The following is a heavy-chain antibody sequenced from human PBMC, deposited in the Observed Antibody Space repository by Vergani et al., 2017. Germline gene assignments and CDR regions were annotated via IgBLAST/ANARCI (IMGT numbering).Heavy chain of an antibody. CDR2: IYYSGST. CDR3: ARDGSSNYGGNSLFDY. D-gene: IGHD4-23*01. Sequence: QVQLQESGPGLVKPSETLSLTCTVSGGSISSYYWSWIRQPPGKGLEWIGYIYYSGSTNYNPSLKSRVTISVDTSKNQFSLKLSSVTAADTAVYYCARDGSSNYGGNSLFDYWGQGTLVTVSS. J-gene: IGHJ4*02. CDR1: GGSISSYY. V-gene: IGHV4-59*12.